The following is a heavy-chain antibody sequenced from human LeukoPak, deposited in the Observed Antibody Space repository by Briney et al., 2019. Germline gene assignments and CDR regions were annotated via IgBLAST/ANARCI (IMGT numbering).Heavy chain of an antibody. D-gene: IGHD4-11*01. J-gene: IGHJ4*02. CDR3: ARWRGQQSEFDL. CDR1: GFTFNSYW. CDR2: IKQDGSEK. Sequence: GGSLRLSCAASGFTFNSYWMTWVRQAPGKGLEWVANIKQDGSEKLYVDSVKGRFTISRDNAKSALYLQMNSLRAEDTAVYYCARWRGQQSEFDLWGQGNLVSVSS. V-gene: IGHV3-7*01.